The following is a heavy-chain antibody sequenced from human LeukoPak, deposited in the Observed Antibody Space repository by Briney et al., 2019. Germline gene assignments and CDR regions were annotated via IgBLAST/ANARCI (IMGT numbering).Heavy chain of an antibody. CDR1: GYSISSGYY. CDR3: ARVHIAAAGYYFDY. V-gene: IGHV4-38-2*02. J-gene: IGHJ4*02. Sequence: SETLSLTCTVSGYSISSGYYWGWIRQPPGKGLEWIGSIYHSGSTYYNPSLKSRVTISVDTSKNQFSLKLSSVTAADTAVYYCARVHIAAAGYYFDYWGQGTLVTVSS. D-gene: IGHD6-13*01. CDR2: IYHSGST.